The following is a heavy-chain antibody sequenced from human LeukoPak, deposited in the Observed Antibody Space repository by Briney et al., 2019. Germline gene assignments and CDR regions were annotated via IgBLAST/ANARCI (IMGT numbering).Heavy chain of an antibody. CDR3: ARDRHHRFGELFP. J-gene: IGHJ4*02. CDR2: ISSSSSYI. CDR1: GFTFSSYS. Sequence: GGSLRLSCAASGFTFSSYSMNWVRQAPGKGLEWVSSISSSSSYIYHADSVKGRFTISRDNAKNSLYLQMNRLRAEDTAVYYCARDRHHRFGELFPWGQGTRVTVSS. V-gene: IGHV3-21*01. D-gene: IGHD3-10*01.